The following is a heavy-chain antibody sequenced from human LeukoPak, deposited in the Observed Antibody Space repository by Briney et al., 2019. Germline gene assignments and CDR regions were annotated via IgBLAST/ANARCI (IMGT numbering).Heavy chain of an antibody. CDR2: TNPNSGGT. CDR3: ARDLDYYDSSGYYSYFDY. CDR1: GYTFTGYY. V-gene: IGHV1-2*06. J-gene: IGHJ4*02. D-gene: IGHD3-22*01. Sequence: ASVKVSCKASGYTFTGYYMHWVRQAPGQGLEWMGRTNPNSGGTNYAQKFQGRVTMTRDTSISTAYMELSRLRSDDTAVYYCARDLDYYDSSGYYSYFDYWGQGTLVTVSS.